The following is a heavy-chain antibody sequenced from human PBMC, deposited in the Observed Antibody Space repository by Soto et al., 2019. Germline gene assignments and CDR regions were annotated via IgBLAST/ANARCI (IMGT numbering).Heavy chain of an antibody. D-gene: IGHD3-9*01. Sequence: ASVKVSCKTSGYNFAGHYLHWVRQAPGQGLDWMGWINPNSGGTIYAQKFQGRVTMTSDTSISTAYMVLTSLRSDDTAVYYCARDSHYDILTGYSRNAFDMWGRGTVVTVS. J-gene: IGHJ3*02. CDR3: ARDSHYDILTGYSRNAFDM. V-gene: IGHV1-2*02. CDR2: INPNSGGT. CDR1: GYNFAGHY.